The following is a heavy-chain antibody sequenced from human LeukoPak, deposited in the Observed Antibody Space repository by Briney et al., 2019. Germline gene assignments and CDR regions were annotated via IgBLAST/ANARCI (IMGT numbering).Heavy chain of an antibody. CDR1: GGSFSGYY. CDR2: INHSGST. Sequence: SETLSLTCAVYGGSFSGYYWSWIRQPPGKGLEWIGEINHSGSTNYNPSLKSRVTISVETSKNQFSLKLSSVTAADTAVYYCARKLGWRSQRLLNYYDSSGYYYVLDVWGKGTTVTVSS. V-gene: IGHV4-34*01. CDR3: ARKLGWRSQRLLNYYDSSGYYYVLDV. D-gene: IGHD3-22*01. J-gene: IGHJ6*04.